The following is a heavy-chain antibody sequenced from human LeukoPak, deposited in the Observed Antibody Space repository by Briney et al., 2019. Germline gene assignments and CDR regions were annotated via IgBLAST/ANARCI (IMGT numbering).Heavy chain of an antibody. CDR1: GGSFSGYY. Sequence: SETLSLTCAVYGGSFSGYYWSWIRQPPGKGLEWIGEINHSGNTNYNPSLKSRVTISVDTSKNQFSLKLSSVTAADTAVYYCARASMVRGVIVYWGQGTLVTVSS. CDR3: ARASMVRGVIVY. CDR2: INHSGNT. D-gene: IGHD3-10*01. V-gene: IGHV4-34*01. J-gene: IGHJ4*02.